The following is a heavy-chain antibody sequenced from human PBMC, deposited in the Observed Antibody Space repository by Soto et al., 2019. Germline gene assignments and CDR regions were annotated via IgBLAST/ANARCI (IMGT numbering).Heavy chain of an antibody. D-gene: IGHD6-13*01. CDR2: INHSGST. CDR3: AREGIYSSSWYANYYYMDV. J-gene: IGHJ6*03. Sequence: PSETLSLTCAVYGGSFSGYYWSWTRQPPGKGLEWIGEINHSGSTNYNPSLKSRVTISVDTSKNQFSLKLSSVTAADTAVYYCAREGIYSSSWYANYYYMDVWGKGTTVTVSS. V-gene: IGHV4-34*01. CDR1: GGSFSGYY.